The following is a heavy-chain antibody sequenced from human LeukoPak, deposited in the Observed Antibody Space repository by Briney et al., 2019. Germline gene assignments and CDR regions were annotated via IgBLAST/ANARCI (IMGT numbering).Heavy chain of an antibody. CDR2: IYYSGST. D-gene: IGHD1-1*01. CDR1: GGSISSYY. V-gene: IGHV4-59*01. Sequence: SETLSLTCTVSGGSISSYYWSWTRQPPGKGLEWIGYIYYSGSTNYNPSLKSRVTISVDTSKNQFSLKLSSVTAADTAVYYCARHNSRYPFDPWGQGTLVTVSS. CDR3: ARHNSRYPFDP. J-gene: IGHJ5*02.